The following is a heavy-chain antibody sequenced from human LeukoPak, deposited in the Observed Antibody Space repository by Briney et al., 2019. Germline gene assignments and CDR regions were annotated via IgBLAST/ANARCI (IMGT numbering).Heavy chain of an antibody. J-gene: IGHJ4*02. CDR3: ARGPFDYDILTAPDY. D-gene: IGHD3-9*01. Sequence: SVKVSCKASGGTFSSYAISWVRQAPGQGLEWMGGIIPIFGTANYAQKFQGRVTITAGKSTSTAYMELSSLRSEDTAVYYCARGPFDYDILTAPDYWGQGTLVTVSS. V-gene: IGHV1-69*06. CDR2: IIPIFGTA. CDR1: GGTFSSYA.